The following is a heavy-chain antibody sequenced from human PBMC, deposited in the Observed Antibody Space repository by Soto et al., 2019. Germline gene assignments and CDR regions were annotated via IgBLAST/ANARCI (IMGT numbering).Heavy chain of an antibody. CDR2: ISAYNGNT. Sequence: QVQLVQSGAEVKKPGASVKVSCKASGYTFTSYGISWVRQAPGQGLEWMGWISAYNGNTNYAQKLQGRVTMTTETSTSTAYMELRSLRSDETAVYYCAREALLRLYYYYGMDVWGQGTTVTVSS. CDR1: GYTFTSYG. V-gene: IGHV1-18*01. D-gene: IGHD1-26*01. CDR3: AREALLRLYYYYGMDV. J-gene: IGHJ6*02.